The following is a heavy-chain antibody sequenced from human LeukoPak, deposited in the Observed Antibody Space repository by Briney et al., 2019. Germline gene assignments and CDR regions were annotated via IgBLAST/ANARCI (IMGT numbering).Heavy chain of an antibody. CDR2: ISYDGSNK. J-gene: IGHJ6*03. CDR1: GFTFSSYA. D-gene: IGHD2-15*01. CDR3: ARDARYCSGGSCYLGDYYYYMDV. Sequence: GGSLRLSCAASGFTFSSYAMHWVRQAPGKGLEWVAVISYDGSNKYYADSVKGRFTISRDNSKNTLYLQMNSLRAEDTAVYYCARDARYCSGGSCYLGDYYYYMDVWGKGTTVTVSS. V-gene: IGHV3-30-3*01.